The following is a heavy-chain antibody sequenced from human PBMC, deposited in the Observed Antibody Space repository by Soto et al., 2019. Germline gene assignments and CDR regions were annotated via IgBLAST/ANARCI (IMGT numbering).Heavy chain of an antibody. CDR2: ISGSGGTT. J-gene: IGHJ4*02. CDR3: VKGEYYYDSSGYYPFDY. V-gene: IGHV3-23*01. CDR1: GFTFSNYA. D-gene: IGHD3-22*01. Sequence: PGGSLRLSCAASGFTFSNYAMTWVRQAPGKGLEWVSGISGSGGTTYYADSVKGRFTISRDNSKNTQYLQMSSLRADDTAVYYCVKGEYYYDSSGYYPFDYWGQGTLVTVSS.